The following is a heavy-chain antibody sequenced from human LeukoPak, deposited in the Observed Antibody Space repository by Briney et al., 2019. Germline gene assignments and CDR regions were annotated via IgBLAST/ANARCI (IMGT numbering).Heavy chain of an antibody. CDR3: ARGYCSGGSCYSLRKTKNDAFDI. CDR2: IYYSGST. CDR1: GGSISSSSYY. V-gene: IGHV4-39*01. D-gene: IGHD2-15*01. Sequence: PSETLSLTCTVSGGSISSSSYYWGWIRQPPGKGLEWIGSIYYSGSTYYNPSLKSRVTISVDTSKNQFSLKLSSVTAADTAVYYCARGYCSGGSCYSLRKTKNDAFDIWGQGTMVTVSS. J-gene: IGHJ3*02.